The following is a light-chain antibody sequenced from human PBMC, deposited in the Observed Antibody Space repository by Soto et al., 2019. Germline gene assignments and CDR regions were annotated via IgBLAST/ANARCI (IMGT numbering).Light chain of an antibody. CDR3: TSHTTTSPPVL. CDR1: SSDVGAFNF. Sequence: QSALTQPASVSGSPGQSITISCTGTSSDVGAFNFDSWYQQHPGKAPKLMIYDVRHRPSGVSDRFSGSKSGNTASLTIYGLQAEDEADDYCTSHTTTSPPVLFGGGTKVTVL. J-gene: IGLJ2*01. CDR2: DVR. V-gene: IGLV2-14*03.